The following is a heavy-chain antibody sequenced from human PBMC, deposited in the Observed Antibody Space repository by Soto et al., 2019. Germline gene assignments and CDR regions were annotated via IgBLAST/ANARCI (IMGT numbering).Heavy chain of an antibody. J-gene: IGHJ4*02. Sequence: PGGSLRLSCAASGFTFSTYKMNWVRQAPGKGLEWVSSISSSSDYVHYADSVKGRFTISRDNAKNSLYLQMNSLRAEDTAVYYCASDEGQFDYWGQGTLV. CDR3: ASDEGQFDY. CDR2: ISSSSDYV. V-gene: IGHV3-21*04. CDR1: GFTFSTYK.